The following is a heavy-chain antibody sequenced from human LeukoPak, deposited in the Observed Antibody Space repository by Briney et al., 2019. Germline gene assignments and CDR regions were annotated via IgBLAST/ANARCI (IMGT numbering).Heavy chain of an antibody. CDR3: ARVSRSRRSGYTSGVLY. CDR1: GYSFANFW. CDR2: IYPGGSDT. D-gene: IGHD5-12*01. Sequence: EKSLKISCKGSGYSFANFWIGWVRQMPGKGLEWMGIIYPGGSDTRYSPSFRGQVTISVDKSSRTAHLQWSSLKASDTAMYYCARVSRSRRSGYTSGVLYWGQGTLVTVSS. J-gene: IGHJ4*02. V-gene: IGHV5-51*01.